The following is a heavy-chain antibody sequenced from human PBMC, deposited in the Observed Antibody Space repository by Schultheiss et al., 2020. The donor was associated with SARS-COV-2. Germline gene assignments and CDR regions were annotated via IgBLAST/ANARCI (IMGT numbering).Heavy chain of an antibody. D-gene: IGHD2-21*01. CDR1: GGSFSGYY. CDR2: IYYSGST. V-gene: IGHV4-34*01. J-gene: IGHJ4*02. Sequence: SETLSLTCAVYGGSFSGYYWSWIRQPPGKGLEWIGSIYYSGSTYYNPSLKSRVTISVDTSKNQFSLKLSSVTAADTAVYYCARHRGNCGFDYWGQGTLVTVSS. CDR3: ARHRGNCGFDY.